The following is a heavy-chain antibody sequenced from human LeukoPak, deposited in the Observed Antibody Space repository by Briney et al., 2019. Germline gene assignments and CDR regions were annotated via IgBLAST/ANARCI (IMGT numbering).Heavy chain of an antibody. J-gene: IGHJ4*02. Sequence: SETLSLTCTVSGGSISSYYWSRIRQPPGKGLEWIGYIYYSGSTNYNPSLKSRVTISVDTSKNQFSLKLSSVTAADTAVYYCARARAGYYDFWSGYTLFDYWGQGTLVTVSS. V-gene: IGHV4-59*01. CDR3: ARARAGYYDFWSGYTLFDY. CDR1: GGSISSYY. CDR2: IYYSGST. D-gene: IGHD3-3*01.